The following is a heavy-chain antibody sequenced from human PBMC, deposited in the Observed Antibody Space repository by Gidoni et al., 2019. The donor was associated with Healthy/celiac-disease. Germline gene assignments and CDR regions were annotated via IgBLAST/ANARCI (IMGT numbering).Heavy chain of an antibody. V-gene: IGHV3-21*01. CDR3: ARSNRRDGYNCDY. Sequence: EVQLVESGGGLVKPGGSLRLSCAASAFTFSSYSMNWVRQAPGKGLEWVSSISSSSSYIYYADSVKGRFTISRDNAKNSLYLQMNSLRAEDTAVYYCARSNRRDGYNCDYWGQGTLVTVSS. J-gene: IGHJ4*02. D-gene: IGHD5-12*01. CDR1: AFTFSSYS. CDR2: ISSSSSYI.